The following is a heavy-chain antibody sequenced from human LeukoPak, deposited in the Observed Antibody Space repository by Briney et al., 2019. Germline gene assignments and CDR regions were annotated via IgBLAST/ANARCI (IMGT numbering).Heavy chain of an antibody. J-gene: IGHJ4*02. CDR1: GCTFTNYD. Sequence: ASVKVSCKASGCTFTNYDISGVRQAPGQGLEWMAWISANNGETRYAQNLQGRVTTTTDTSTSTAYMELRSLRCDDTPVYYCARVPPSAHQLLSSDYWGQGTQVTVSS. V-gene: IGHV1-18*04. D-gene: IGHD2-2*01. CDR2: ISANNGET. CDR3: ARVPPSAHQLLSSDY.